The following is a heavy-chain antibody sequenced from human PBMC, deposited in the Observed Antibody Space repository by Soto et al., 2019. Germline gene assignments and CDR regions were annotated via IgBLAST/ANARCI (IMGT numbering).Heavy chain of an antibody. CDR2: INHSGST. CDR3: ARSNLAYYYYYMDV. Sequence: QVQLQQWGAGLLKPSETLSLTCAVYGGSFSGYYWSWIRQPPGKGLEWIGEINHSGSTNYTPSLKSRVTISVDTSKNQFSLKLRYVTAADTAVYYCARSNLAYYYYYMDVWGKGTTVTVSS. D-gene: IGHD3-16*01. V-gene: IGHV4-34*01. J-gene: IGHJ6*03. CDR1: GGSFSGYY.